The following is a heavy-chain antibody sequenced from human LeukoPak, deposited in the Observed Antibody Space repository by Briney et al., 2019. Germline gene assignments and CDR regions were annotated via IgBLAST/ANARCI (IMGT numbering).Heavy chain of an antibody. CDR3: AREGAWDYDILTGTNWFDP. J-gene: IGHJ5*02. CDR1: GYTFTSYD. Sequence: ASVKVSXKASGYTFTSYDINWVRQATGQGLEWMGWMNPNSGNTGYAQKFQGRVTITRNTSISTAYMELSSLRSEDTAVYYCAREGAWDYDILTGTNWFDPWGQGTLVTVSS. CDR2: MNPNSGNT. D-gene: IGHD3-9*01. V-gene: IGHV1-8*03.